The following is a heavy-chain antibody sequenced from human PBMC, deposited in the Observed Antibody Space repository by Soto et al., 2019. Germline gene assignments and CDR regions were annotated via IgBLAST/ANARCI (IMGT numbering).Heavy chain of an antibody. CDR1: GDSVSNNDAA. CDR3: ARDTFSYSFNL. Sequence: PSQTLSLTCAISGDSVSNNDAAWNWIRHSPSRGLEWLGRTYYRSKWYNEYAVFVKSRISINPDTSKNQFSLQMNSVTPEDTAVYYCARDTFSYSFNLWGQGTLVTVSS. V-gene: IGHV6-1*01. D-gene: IGHD3-16*01. J-gene: IGHJ5*02. CDR2: TYYRSKWYN.